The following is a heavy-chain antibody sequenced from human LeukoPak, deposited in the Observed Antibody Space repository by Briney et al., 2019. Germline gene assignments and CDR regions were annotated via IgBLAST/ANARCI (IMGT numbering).Heavy chain of an antibody. CDR1: GGSISSGYY. Sequence: SETLSLTCTVSGGSISSGYYWGWIRQPPGKGLEWIGSIYHSGSTYYNPSLKSRVTISVDTSKNQFSLKLSSVTAADTAVYYCARRGGNIDYWGQGTLVTVSS. V-gene: IGHV4-38-2*02. CDR2: IYHSGST. J-gene: IGHJ4*02. D-gene: IGHD2-15*01. CDR3: ARRGGNIDY.